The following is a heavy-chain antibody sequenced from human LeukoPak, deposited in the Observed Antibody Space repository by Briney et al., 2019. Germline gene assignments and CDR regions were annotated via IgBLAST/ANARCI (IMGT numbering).Heavy chain of an antibody. Sequence: RPGGSLRLSCAASGFTFNSYAIHWVRQAPGKGLEWVSVIYSGGSTYYADSVKGRFTISRDNSKNTLYLQMNSLRAEDTAVYYCARDVRMDVWGQGTTVTVSS. CDR1: GFTFNSYA. CDR3: ARDVRMDV. J-gene: IGHJ6*02. D-gene: IGHD3-10*02. CDR2: IYSGGST. V-gene: IGHV3-53*01.